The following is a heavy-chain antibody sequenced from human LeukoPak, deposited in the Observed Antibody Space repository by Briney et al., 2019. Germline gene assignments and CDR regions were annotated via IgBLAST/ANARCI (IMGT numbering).Heavy chain of an antibody. D-gene: IGHD4-17*01. CDR1: GFTFSSYG. CDR3: ASFLVGDYAPLDFGMDV. CDR2: IWYDGSNK. Sequence: GGSLRLSCAASGFTFSSYGMHWVRQAPGKGLEWVAVIWYDGSNKYYADSVKGRFTISRDNSKNTLYLQMNSLRAEDTAVYHCASFLVGDYAPLDFGMDVWGQGTTVTVSS. V-gene: IGHV3-33*01. J-gene: IGHJ6*02.